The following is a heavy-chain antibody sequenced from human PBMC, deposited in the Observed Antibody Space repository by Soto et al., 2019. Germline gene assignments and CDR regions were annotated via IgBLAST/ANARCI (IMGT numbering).Heavy chain of an antibody. CDR1: GGSISSSRCH. Sequence: SETLSLTCTVSGGSISSSRCHWGWIRQPPGKGLEWIGEVNHSGSTNYNPSLKSRVTISVDKSKNQFSLKLSSVTAADTAVYYCARTEMTTVTTNVDDAFDIWGQGTMVTVSS. CDR2: VNHSGST. D-gene: IGHD4-17*01. V-gene: IGHV4-39*07. J-gene: IGHJ3*02. CDR3: ARTEMTTVTTNVDDAFDI.